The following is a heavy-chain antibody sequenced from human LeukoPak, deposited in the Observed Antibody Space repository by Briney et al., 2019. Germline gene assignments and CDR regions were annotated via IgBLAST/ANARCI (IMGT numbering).Heavy chain of an antibody. CDR1: GGSVSSGGYY. D-gene: IGHD5-18*01. CDR2: IYYSGST. V-gene: IGHV4-31*03. CDR3: ARSRSGYSYDHAAFEI. Sequence: SETLSLTCTVSGGSVSSGGYYWSWIRQHPGKGLEWIGYIYYSGSTYYNPSLKSRVTISVDTSKNQFSLKLSSVTAADTAVYYCARSRSGYSYDHAAFEIWGQGTMVTVSS. J-gene: IGHJ3*02.